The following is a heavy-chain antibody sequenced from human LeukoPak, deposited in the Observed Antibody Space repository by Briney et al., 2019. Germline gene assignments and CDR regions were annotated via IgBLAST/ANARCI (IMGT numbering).Heavy chain of an antibody. CDR2: IYYSGST. J-gene: IGHJ3*02. Sequence: SQTLSLTCTVPGGSISSGDYYWSWLRQPPGKGLEWIGYIYYSGSTYYNPSLKSRVTISVDTSKNQFSLKLSSVTAADTAVYYCASPQNPDAFDIWGQGTMVTVSS. CDR3: ASPQNPDAFDI. D-gene: IGHD1-14*01. CDR1: GGSISSGDYY. V-gene: IGHV4-30-4*08.